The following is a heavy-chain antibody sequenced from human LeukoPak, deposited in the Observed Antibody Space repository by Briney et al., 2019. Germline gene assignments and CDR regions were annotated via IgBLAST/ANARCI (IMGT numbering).Heavy chain of an antibody. J-gene: IGHJ3*02. CDR3: ARRNILTEGEAFDI. CDR2: IYNSRST. V-gene: IGHV4-59*08. Sequence: PSETLSLTCTVSGGSISSYYWTWIRQPPGKGLEWIGYIYNSRSTNYNPSVRSRVTMSVDTSKNQFSLMLNSVTAADTAVYYCARRNILTEGEAFDIWGQGQWSPSLQ. D-gene: IGHD3-9*01. CDR1: GGSISSYY.